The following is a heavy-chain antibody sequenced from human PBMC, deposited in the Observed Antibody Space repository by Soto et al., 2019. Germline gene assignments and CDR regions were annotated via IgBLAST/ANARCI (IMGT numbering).Heavy chain of an antibody. CDR1: GYTFTSYA. CDR2: INAGNGNT. D-gene: IGHD2-2*02. J-gene: IGHJ4*02. CDR3: AREMWDIVVVPAAILDY. V-gene: IGHV1-3*01. Sequence: SVKVSCKASGYTFTSYAMRWVRQAPVQRLEWMGWINAGNGNTKYSQKFQGRVTITRDTSASTAYMELSSLRSEDTAVYYCAREMWDIVVVPAAILDYWGQGTLVTVSS.